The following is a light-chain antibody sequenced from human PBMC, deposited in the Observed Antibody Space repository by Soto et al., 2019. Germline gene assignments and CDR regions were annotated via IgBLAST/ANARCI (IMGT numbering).Light chain of an antibody. CDR3: QQENKWSLN. CDR2: GAS. CDR1: HAVSSSY. J-gene: IGKJ4*01. Sequence: ELVLTQSPGTLSLSPGERATLSCRVGHAVSSSYLAWYQQKPGQASRLLIYGASTRATGIPARFSGSGSGKEFTLTIRRPESEDFAVYYCQQENKWSLNFRGGTKGEI. V-gene: IGKV3-15*01.